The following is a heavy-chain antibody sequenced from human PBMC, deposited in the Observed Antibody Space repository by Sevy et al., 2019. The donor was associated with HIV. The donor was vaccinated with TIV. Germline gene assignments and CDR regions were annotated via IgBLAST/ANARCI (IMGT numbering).Heavy chain of an antibody. Sequence: GGSLRLSCSASGFRLNTYAMHWVRQAPGKGLEWVSVISSTGNFESYAASVKGRFTISKANSKNTVSLQMNSLRPEDTALYYCARDAGYTTKFHPLHWGQGTLVTVSS. CDR1: GFRLNTYA. V-gene: IGHV3-30*04. D-gene: IGHD5-12*01. CDR2: ISSTGNFE. J-gene: IGHJ4*02. CDR3: ARDAGYTTKFHPLH.